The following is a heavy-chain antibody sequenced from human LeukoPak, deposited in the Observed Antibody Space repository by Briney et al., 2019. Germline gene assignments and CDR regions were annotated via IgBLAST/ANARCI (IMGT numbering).Heavy chain of an antibody. Sequence: PSETLSLTCTVSGASISGYYWSWIRQPPGKGLDYIGYIYYTGNTNYNPSLKSRVTISVDTSKNQFSLKLSAVTAADTAVYSCARGRGGGGTSNNWFDPWGQGTHVIVSS. J-gene: IGHJ5*02. CDR2: IYYTGNT. CDR3: ARGRGGGGTSNNWFDP. CDR1: GASISGYY. D-gene: IGHD2-15*01. V-gene: IGHV4-59*01.